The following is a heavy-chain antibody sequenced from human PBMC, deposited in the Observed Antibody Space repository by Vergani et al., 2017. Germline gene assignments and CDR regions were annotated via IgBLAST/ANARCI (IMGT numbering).Heavy chain of an antibody. CDR1: GGTFSSYA. D-gene: IGHD6-13*01. CDR2: IIPIFGTA. CDR3: ARDQEVRIAAAGTRWDHYYYYMDV. Sequence: QVQLVQSGAEVKKPGSSVKVSCKASGGTFSSYAISWVRQAPGQGREWMGGIIPIFGTANYAQKFQGSVTITADESTSTAYMELSSLRSEDTAVYYCARDQEVRIAAAGTRWDHYYYYMDVWGKGTTVTVSS. J-gene: IGHJ6*03. V-gene: IGHV1-69*01.